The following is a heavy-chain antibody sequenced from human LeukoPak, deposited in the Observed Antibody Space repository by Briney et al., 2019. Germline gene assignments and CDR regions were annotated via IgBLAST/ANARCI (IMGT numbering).Heavy chain of an antibody. CDR1: GFTFTTYA. J-gene: IGHJ4*02. CDR2: ISGSGGST. V-gene: IGHV3-23*01. Sequence: GGSLRLSCAASGFTFTTYAMSWVRQASGKGLEWVSAISGSGGSTYYADSVKGRFTISRDNSKNTLYLQMNSLRAEDTAVYYCAKDLSSGWSNFDYWGQGTLVTVSS. CDR3: AKDLSSGWSNFDY. D-gene: IGHD6-19*01.